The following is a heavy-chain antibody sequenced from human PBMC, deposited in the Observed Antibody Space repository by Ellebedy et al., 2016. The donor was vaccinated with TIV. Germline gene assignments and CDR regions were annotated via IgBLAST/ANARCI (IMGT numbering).Heavy chain of an antibody. V-gene: IGHV3-48*03. CDR2: ISSSGTTK. CDR3: AAAQYYFYGKDV. CDR1: GFPFSSFE. Sequence: PGGSLRLSCAASGFPFSSFEFNWVRQSPGKGLEWVSYISSSGTTKYYADSVKGRFTISRDNAKNSLYLQMNSLRAEDTAVYYCAAAQYYFYGKDVWGQGTRVTVSS. J-gene: IGHJ6*02. D-gene: IGHD2-15*01.